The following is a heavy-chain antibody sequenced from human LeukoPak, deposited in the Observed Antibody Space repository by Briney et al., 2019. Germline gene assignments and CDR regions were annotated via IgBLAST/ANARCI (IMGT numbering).Heavy chain of an antibody. CDR2: ISSSSSSYK. J-gene: IGHJ4*02. D-gene: IGHD6-13*01. CDR1: GFTFSSYS. CDR3: ARDFEGRKGLAAAGTDY. V-gene: IGHV3-21*01. Sequence: GGSLRLSCVASGFTFSSYSMNWVRQAPGKGLEWVSSISSSSSSYKYYADSVKGRFTISRDNAKNSLHLQMNSLRVEDTAVYYCARDFEGRKGLAAAGTDYWGQGSLVTVSS.